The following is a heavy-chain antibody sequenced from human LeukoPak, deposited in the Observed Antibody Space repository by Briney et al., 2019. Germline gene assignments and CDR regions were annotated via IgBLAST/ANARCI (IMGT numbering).Heavy chain of an antibody. D-gene: IGHD6-19*01. CDR3: ARDGTGSGWSGWFDP. Sequence: GGSLRLSCAASGFTFSSHGMSWVRQAPGKGLEWVSTISGSGDYTYYADSVKGRFTISRDNSKNTLYLQMNSLRAEDTAVYYCARDGTGSGWSGWFDPWGQGTLVTVSS. J-gene: IGHJ5*02. V-gene: IGHV3-23*01. CDR2: ISGSGDYT. CDR1: GFTFSSHG.